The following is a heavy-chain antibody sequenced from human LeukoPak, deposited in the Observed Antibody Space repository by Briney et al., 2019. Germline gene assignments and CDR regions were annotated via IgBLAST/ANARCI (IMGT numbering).Heavy chain of an antibody. CDR1: GFTFSSYA. CDR3: ARVYGSGFDAGAY. V-gene: IGHV3-30-3*01. Sequence: GRSLRLSCAASGFTFSSYAMHWVRQAPGKGLEWVAVISYDGSNKYYADSVKGRFTISRDNSKNTLYLQMNSLRAEDTAVYYCARVYGSGFDAGAYWGQGTLVTVSS. J-gene: IGHJ4*02. CDR2: ISYDGSNK. D-gene: IGHD3-22*01.